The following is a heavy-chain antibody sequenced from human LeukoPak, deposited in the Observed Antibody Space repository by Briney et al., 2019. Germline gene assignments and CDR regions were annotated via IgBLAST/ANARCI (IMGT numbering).Heavy chain of an antibody. Sequence: GGSPRLSCAASGFTFSSYGMHWVRQAPGKGLEWVAVISYDGSNKYYADSVKGRFTISRDNAKNSLYLQMNSLRAEDTAVYYCARDYDGFYWGQGTLVTVSS. V-gene: IGHV3-30*03. D-gene: IGHD3-10*01. CDR3: ARDYDGFY. CDR1: GFTFSSYG. CDR2: ISYDGSNK. J-gene: IGHJ4*02.